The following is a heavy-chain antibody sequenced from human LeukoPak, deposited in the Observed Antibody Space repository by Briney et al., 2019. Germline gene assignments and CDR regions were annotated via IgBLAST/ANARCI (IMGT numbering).Heavy chain of an antibody. D-gene: IGHD3-10*01. CDR1: GFTFSSYS. CDR2: ISSSSSYI. CDR3: ARDNYYGSGSELYYYGMDV. Sequence: GGSLRLSCAASGFTFSSYSMNWVRQAPGKGLEWVSSISSSSSYIYYADSVKGRFTISRDNAKNSLYLQMNSLRAEDTAVYYCARDNYYGSGSELYYYGMDVWGQGTTVTVSS. J-gene: IGHJ6*02. V-gene: IGHV3-21*01.